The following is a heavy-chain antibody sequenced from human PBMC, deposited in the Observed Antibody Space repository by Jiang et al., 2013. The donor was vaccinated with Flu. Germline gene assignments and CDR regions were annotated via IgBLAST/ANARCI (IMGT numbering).Heavy chain of an antibody. D-gene: IGHD5-18*01. CDR2: IVVGSGNT. Sequence: RGQRLEWIGWIVVGSGNTHYAQKFQGRVAITRDMSTSTAHMELSSLRSDDTAVYYCAAEATAGMQSWLWGQGTLITVSS. J-gene: IGHJ4*02. CDR3: AAEATAGMQSWL. V-gene: IGHV1-58*01.